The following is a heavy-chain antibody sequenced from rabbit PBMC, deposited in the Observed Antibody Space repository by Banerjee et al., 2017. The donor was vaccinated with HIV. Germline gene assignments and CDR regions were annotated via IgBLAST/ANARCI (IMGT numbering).Heavy chain of an antibody. Sequence: QEQLEESGGDLVKPEGSLTLTCTASGFSFSSSYWICWVRQAPGKGLEWIACICDRGGTPTYYATWAKGRFTISKTSSTTVTLQMTSLTAADTATYFCARQWYYFNLWGPGTLVTVS. CDR3: ARQWYYFNL. J-gene: IGHJ4*01. CDR1: GFSFSSSYW. D-gene: IGHD1-1*01. CDR2: ICDRGGTPT. V-gene: IGHV1S45*01.